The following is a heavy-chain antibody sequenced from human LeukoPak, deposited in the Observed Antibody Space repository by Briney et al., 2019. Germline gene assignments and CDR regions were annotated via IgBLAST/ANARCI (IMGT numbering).Heavy chain of an antibody. Sequence: SETLSLTCTVSGGSISSSSYYWGWIRQPPGKGLEWIGSIYYRGSTYYNPSLNSRVTISVDTSNIQFSLKLSSVTAADTAVYYCARQCSRRGAVTTSSFDPWGQGTLVTVSS. D-gene: IGHD4-17*01. V-gene: IGHV4-39*01. J-gene: IGHJ5*02. CDR1: GGSISSSSYY. CDR3: ARQCSRRGAVTTSSFDP. CDR2: IYYRGST.